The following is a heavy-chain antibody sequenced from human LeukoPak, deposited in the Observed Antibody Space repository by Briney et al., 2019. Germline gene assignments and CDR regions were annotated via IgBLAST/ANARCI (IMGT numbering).Heavy chain of an antibody. CDR3: AKSMYYYGSGSQSPFDY. Sequence: SVRVSCKASGGTFSSYAISWVRQAPGQGLEWMGGIIPIFGTANYAQKFQGRVTITADKSTSTAYMELSSLRSDDTAVYYCAKSMYYYGSGSQSPFDYWGQGTLVTVSS. V-gene: IGHV1-69*06. CDR1: GGTFSSYA. J-gene: IGHJ4*02. CDR2: IIPIFGTA. D-gene: IGHD3-10*01.